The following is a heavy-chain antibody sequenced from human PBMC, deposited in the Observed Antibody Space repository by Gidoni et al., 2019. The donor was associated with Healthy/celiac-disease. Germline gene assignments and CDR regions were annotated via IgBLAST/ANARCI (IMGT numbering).Heavy chain of an antibody. J-gene: IGHJ3*02. CDR2: ISSSSSYI. Sequence: EVQLVESGGGLVKPGGSLRLSCAASGFTFSSYSMNWVRQAPGKGLEWVSSISSSSSYIYYADSVKGRFTISRDNAKNSLYLQMNSLRAEDTAVYYCALGGTYYYDSSGSNDAFDIWGQGTMVTVSS. CDR1: GFTFSSYS. D-gene: IGHD3-22*01. V-gene: IGHV3-21*01. CDR3: ALGGTYYYDSSGSNDAFDI.